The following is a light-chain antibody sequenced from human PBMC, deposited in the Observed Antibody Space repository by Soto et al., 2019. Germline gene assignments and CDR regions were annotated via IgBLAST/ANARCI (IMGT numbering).Light chain of an antibody. J-gene: IGLJ1*01. CDR1: SSDVADYKF. Sequence: QSALTQPASVSGSPGQSIAISCTGSSSDVADYKFVSWYQQHPGKAPKLMIYDVSSRPSGVSNRFSGSKSGNTASLTISGLQAEDEADYYCDSYTSSGTYVVGSGTKLTVL. CDR3: DSYTSSGTYV. V-gene: IGLV2-14*01. CDR2: DVS.